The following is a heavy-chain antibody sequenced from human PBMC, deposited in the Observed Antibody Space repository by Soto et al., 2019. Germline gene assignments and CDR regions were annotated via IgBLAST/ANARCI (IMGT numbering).Heavy chain of an antibody. CDR1: GGSISSSSYY. D-gene: IGHD2-2*01. Sequence: PSETLSLTCTVSGGSISSSSYYWGWIRRPPGKGLEWIGSIYYSGSTYYNPSLKSRVTISVDTSKNQFSLKLSSVTAADTAVYYCARVGVPAADPHQYIDYWGQGTLVTVSS. V-gene: IGHV4-39*01. CDR3: ARVGVPAADPHQYIDY. J-gene: IGHJ4*02. CDR2: IYYSGST.